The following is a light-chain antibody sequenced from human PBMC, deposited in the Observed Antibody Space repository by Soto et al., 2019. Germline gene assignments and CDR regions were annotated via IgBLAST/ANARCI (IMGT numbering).Light chain of an antibody. V-gene: IGKV4-1*01. CDR1: QSVLYSSNNENY. J-gene: IGKJ2*01. CDR2: WAS. Sequence: DIVMTQSPDSLAVSLGERATINCKSSQSVLYSSNNENYLTWYQQKPGQPPKALIYWASTRESGVPDRFSGSGSGTDFTLTISSLQAEDVAVYYCQQYYSAPYTFGQGTKLEIK. CDR3: QQYYSAPYT.